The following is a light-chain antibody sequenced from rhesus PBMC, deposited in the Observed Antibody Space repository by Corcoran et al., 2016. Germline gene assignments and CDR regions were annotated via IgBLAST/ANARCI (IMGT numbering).Light chain of an antibody. CDR2: KAS. Sequence: DIQMTQSPSSLSAYVGDRVTITCRARQGISSWLAWYQQKPGRAPKLLIYKASSLQSGDPSRCSGSGSGTAFPLTIRSLQPEDFATYYCQQYKSVPFTFGPVTKLAIK. V-gene: IGKV1-21*01. J-gene: IGKJ3*01. CDR3: QQYKSVPFT. CDR1: QGISSW.